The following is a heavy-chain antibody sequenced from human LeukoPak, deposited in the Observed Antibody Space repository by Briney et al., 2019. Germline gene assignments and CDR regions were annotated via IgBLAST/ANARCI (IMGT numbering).Heavy chain of an antibody. CDR3: ARSRLWLFYYYYMDV. J-gene: IGHJ6*03. CDR2: INHSGST. D-gene: IGHD5-18*01. CDR1: GGSFSGYY. Sequence: SETLSLTCAVCGGSFSGYYWSWIRQPPGKGLEWIGEINHSGSTNYNPSLKSRVTISVDTSKNQFSLKLSSVTAADTAVYYCARSRLWLFYYYYMDVWGKGTTVTVPS. V-gene: IGHV4-34*01.